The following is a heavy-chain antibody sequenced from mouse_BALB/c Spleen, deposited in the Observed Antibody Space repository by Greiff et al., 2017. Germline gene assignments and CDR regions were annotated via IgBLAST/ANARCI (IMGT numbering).Heavy chain of an antibody. CDR1: GFNIKDYY. J-gene: IGHJ1*01. CDR3: NRGWDWYFDV. V-gene: IGHV14-4*02. Sequence: VQLQQSGAELVRPGALVKLSCKASGFNIKDYYMHWVKQRPEQGLEWIGWIDPENGDTEYAPKFQGKATMTADTSSNTAYLQLSSLTSEDTAVYYCNRGWDWYFDVWGAGTTITVSS. CDR2: IDPENGDT. D-gene: IGHD3-3*01.